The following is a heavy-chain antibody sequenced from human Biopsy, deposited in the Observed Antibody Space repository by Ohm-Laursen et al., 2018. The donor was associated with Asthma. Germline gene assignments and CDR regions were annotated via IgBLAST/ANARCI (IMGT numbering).Heavy chain of an antibody. J-gene: IGHJ6*02. Sequence: VASVKVSCKAPGGTLSNFAISWVRQAPGQGLEWLGGIMTVFGTTNYAQKFQGRVTITADESTSTAYMEVTSLRSEDTAIYYCARCQVGYSSGWSLLLKKIYYSGMDAWGQGTAVTVSS. V-gene: IGHV1-69*13. CDR2: IMTVFGTT. CDR1: GGTLSNFA. CDR3: ARCQVGYSSGWSLLLKKIYYSGMDA. D-gene: IGHD6-19*01.